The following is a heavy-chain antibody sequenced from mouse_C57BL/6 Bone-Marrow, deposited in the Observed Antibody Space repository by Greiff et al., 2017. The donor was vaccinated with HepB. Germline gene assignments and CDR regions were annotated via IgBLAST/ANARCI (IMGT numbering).Heavy chain of an antibody. V-gene: IGHV5-6*01. CDR2: ISSGGSYT. Sequence: DVHLVESGGDLVKPGGSLKLSCAASGFTFSSYGMSWVRQTPDKRLEWVATISSGGSYTYYPDSVKGRFTISRDNAKNTLYLQMSSLKSEDTAMYYCARRLRSAWFAYWGQGTLVTVSA. CDR1: GFTFSSYG. CDR3: ARRLRSAWFAY. J-gene: IGHJ3*01. D-gene: IGHD3-2*02.